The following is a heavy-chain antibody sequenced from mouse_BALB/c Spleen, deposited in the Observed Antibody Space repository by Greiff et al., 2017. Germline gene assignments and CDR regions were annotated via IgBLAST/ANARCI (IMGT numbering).Heavy chain of an antibody. CDR1: GYSFTGYY. J-gene: IGHJ2*01. CDR2: ISCYNGAT. CDR3: ATAYYNYYVDY. Sequence: LVKPGASVKISCKASGYSFTGYYMHWVKQSHGKGLEWIGYISCYNGATSYNQKFKGKATFTVDTSSSTAYMQFNSLTSEDSAVYYCATAYYNYYVDYWGQGTTLTVSS. D-gene: IGHD2-12*01. V-gene: IGHV1S34*01.